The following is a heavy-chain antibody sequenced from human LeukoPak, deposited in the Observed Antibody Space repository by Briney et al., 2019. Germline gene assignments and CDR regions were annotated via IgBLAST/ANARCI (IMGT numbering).Heavy chain of an antibody. CDR3: ARDPYSGSYGNYYYYFMDV. J-gene: IGHJ6*03. V-gene: IGHV3-30*02. Sequence: GGSLRLSCAASGFTFSSYGMHWVRQAPGKGLEWVAFIRYDGSNKYYADSVKGRFTISRDNAKNSLYLQMNSLRAEDTAVYYCARDPYSGSYGNYYYYFMDVWGKGTTVTISS. D-gene: IGHD1-26*01. CDR1: GFTFSSYG. CDR2: IRYDGSNK.